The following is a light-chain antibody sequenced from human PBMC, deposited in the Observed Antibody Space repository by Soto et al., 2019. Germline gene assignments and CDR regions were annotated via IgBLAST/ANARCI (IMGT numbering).Light chain of an antibody. V-gene: IGLV2-14*03. CDR2: DVR. CDR3: SSYTSSRTVI. Sequence: QSAVTQPASVTGSPGQSITISCTGTSSDVGGYNFVSWYQQHPGKAPKFIIYDVRNRPSGVSNRFSGSRSGNTASLTISGLHAEVEPDYYCSSYTSSRTVIFGGGTKLTVL. J-gene: IGLJ2*01. CDR1: SSDVGGYNF.